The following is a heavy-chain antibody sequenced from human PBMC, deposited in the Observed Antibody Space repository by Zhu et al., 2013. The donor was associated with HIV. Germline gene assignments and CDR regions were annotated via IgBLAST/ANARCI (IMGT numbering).Heavy chain of an antibody. Sequence: QVQLVQSGAEVKKPGSSVKVSCKASGGTFSSYTISWVRQAPGQGLEWMGRIIPILGIANYAQKFQGRVTITADKSTSTAYMELSSLRSEDTAVYYCARVGDHASSHLRLGELSPLFDYWAREPWSPSPQ. CDR2: IIPILGIA. D-gene: IGHD3-16*02. CDR1: GGTFSSYT. V-gene: IGHV1-69*02. J-gene: IGHJ4*02. CDR3: ARVGDHASSHLRLGELSPLFDY.